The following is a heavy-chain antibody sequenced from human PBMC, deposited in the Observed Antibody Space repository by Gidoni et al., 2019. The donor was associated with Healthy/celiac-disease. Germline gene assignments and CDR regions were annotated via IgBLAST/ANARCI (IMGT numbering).Heavy chain of an antibody. V-gene: IGHV1-69-2*01. D-gene: IGHD1-26*01. CDR1: GDNFTDYY. CDR2: VDPEDGET. J-gene: IGHJ4*02. CDR3: ATLRGYSGSYDFDY. Sequence: EVQLVQSGAEVKKPGATVKSSCKDSGDNFTDYYMHWVQQAPGKGLEWMGLVDPEDGETIYAEKFQGRVTITADTSTDTAYMELSSLRSEDTAVYYCATLRGYSGSYDFDYWGQGTLVTVSS.